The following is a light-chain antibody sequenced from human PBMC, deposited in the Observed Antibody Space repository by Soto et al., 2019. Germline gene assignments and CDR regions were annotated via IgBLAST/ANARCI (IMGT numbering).Light chain of an antibody. Sequence: QAVVTQPPSASATPGQRVTISCSGSSSNIGSNTVSWYQQLPGTAPKLLIYSTNQRPSGVPDRFSGSKSGTSASLAISGLQSEDEADYYCAAWDDSLNGHVVFGGGTKLTVL. CDR1: SSNIGSNT. J-gene: IGLJ2*01. V-gene: IGLV1-44*01. CDR2: STN. CDR3: AAWDDSLNGHVV.